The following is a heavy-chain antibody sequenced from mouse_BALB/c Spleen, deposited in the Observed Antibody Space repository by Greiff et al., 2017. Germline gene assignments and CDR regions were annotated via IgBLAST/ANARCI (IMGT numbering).Heavy chain of an antibody. Sequence: VQLVESGPGLVAPSQSLSITCTVSGFSLTNSGVHWVRQSPGKGLEWLGVIWGDGSTNYNSAFKSRLSISKDNSKSQVFLKMNSLQTDDTARYYCAKKGDRWGQGTSVTVSS. CDR1: GFSLTNSG. V-gene: IGHV2-6-6*01. J-gene: IGHJ4*01. CDR3: AKKGDR. CDR2: IWGDGST.